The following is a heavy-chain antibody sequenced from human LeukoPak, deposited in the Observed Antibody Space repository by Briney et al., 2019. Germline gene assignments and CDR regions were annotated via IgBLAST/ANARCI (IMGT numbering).Heavy chain of an antibody. CDR3: AKDWRRIVVVGPITRHGNYMDV. D-gene: IGHD2-15*01. V-gene: IGHV3-30*02. CDR2: IRYDGSNK. Sequence: PGRSLRLSCAASRFSFSNYAMHWVRQAPGKGLEWVAFIRYDGSNKYFADSLKGRFTISRDNSKNTLYLQMNSLRPEDTAVYFCAKDWRRIVVVGPITRHGNYMDVWGKGTTVTISS. J-gene: IGHJ6*03. CDR1: RFSFSNYA.